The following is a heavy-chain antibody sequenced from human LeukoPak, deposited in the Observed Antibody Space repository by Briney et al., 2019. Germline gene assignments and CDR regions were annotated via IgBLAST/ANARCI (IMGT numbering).Heavy chain of an antibody. CDR2: ITGSGGFT. V-gene: IGHV3-23*01. J-gene: IGHJ4*02. CDR3: VRSLDY. Sequence: GGSLSLSCAASGFPFSTYAMNWVRQAPGKGLEWVSVITGSGGFTQYADSVKGRFTISRDNSKNTVYLQMNSLRVEDTALYYCVRSLDYWGQGTLVTVSS. CDR1: GFPFSTYA.